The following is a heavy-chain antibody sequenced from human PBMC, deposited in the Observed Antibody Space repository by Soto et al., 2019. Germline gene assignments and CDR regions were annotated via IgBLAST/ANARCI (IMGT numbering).Heavy chain of an antibody. J-gene: IGHJ4*02. Sequence: EVQLLESGGGLVQPGGSLRLSCAASGFTVSSYAMRWVRQAPVKGLEWVSAISGSGDSTYYADSVKGRFTITRDNSKNTLYLQMHSLRAGDTAVYYCARRRSGSYYDYWGQGTLVTVSS. CDR2: ISGSGDST. CDR3: ARRRSGSYYDY. CDR1: GFTVSSYA. V-gene: IGHV3-23*01. D-gene: IGHD2-15*01.